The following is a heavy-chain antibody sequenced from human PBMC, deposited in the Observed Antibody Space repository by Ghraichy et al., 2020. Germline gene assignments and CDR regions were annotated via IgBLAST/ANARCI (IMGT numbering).Heavy chain of an antibody. CDR1: GYTFTSYG. J-gene: IGHJ4*02. V-gene: IGHV1-18*01. D-gene: IGHD2-2*02. Sequence: ASVKVSCKASGYTFTSYGISWVRQAPGQGLEWMGWISAYNGNTNYAQKLQGRVTMTTDTSTSTAYMELRSLRSDDTAVYYCARVYPTRYCSSTSCYTNYYFDYWGQGTLVTVSS. CDR2: ISAYNGNT. CDR3: ARVYPTRYCSSTSCYTNYYFDY.